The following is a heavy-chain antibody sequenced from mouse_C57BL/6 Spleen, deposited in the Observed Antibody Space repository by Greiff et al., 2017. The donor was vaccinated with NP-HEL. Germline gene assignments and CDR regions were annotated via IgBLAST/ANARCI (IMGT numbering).Heavy chain of an antibody. CDR3: AGGYGPVDY. CDR2: INPNNGGT. J-gene: IGHJ4*01. V-gene: IGHV1-26*01. CDR1: GYTFTDYY. Sequence: VHLQQSGPELVKPGASVKISCKASGYTFTDYYMNWVKQSHGKSLEWIGDINPNNGGTSYNQKFKGKATLTVDKSSSTAYMELRSLTSEDSAVYYCAGGYGPVDYWGKGTSVTVSS. D-gene: IGHD1-1*02.